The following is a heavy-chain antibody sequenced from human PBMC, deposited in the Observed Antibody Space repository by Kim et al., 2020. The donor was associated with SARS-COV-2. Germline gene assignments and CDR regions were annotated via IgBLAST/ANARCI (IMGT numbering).Heavy chain of an antibody. D-gene: IGHD6-13*01. CDR3: ARDNQGNSSSGHTSYYFDY. CDR2: ISYDGSNK. V-gene: IGHV3-30-3*01. Sequence: GGSLRLSCAASGFTFSSYAMHWVRQAPGKGLEWVAVISYDGSNKYYADSVKGRFTISRDNSKNTLYLQMNSLRAEDTAVYYCARDNQGNSSSGHTSYYFDYWGQGTLVTVSS. J-gene: IGHJ4*02. CDR1: GFTFSSYA.